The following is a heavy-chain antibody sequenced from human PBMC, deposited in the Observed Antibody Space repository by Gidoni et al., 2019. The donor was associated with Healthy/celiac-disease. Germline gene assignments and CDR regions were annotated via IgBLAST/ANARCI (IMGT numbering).Heavy chain of an antibody. J-gene: IGHJ4*02. CDR1: GFTFSSDG. Sequence: LRLSCAASGFTFSSDGMHWFRQATGKGREWVAVIWYEESNKYYAEPVKVRFTISRDNSKNTLYLQMHSLRAEDTAVYYCARDDEVMATITGYYFDYWGQGTLVTVSS. CDR3: ARDDEVMATITGYYFDY. CDR2: IWYEESNK. V-gene: IGHV3-33*01. D-gene: IGHD5-12*01.